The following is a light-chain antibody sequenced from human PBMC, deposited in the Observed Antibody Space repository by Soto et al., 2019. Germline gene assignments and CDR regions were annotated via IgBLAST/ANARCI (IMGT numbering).Light chain of an antibody. V-gene: IGLV2-14*01. J-gene: IGLJ3*02. CDR3: SSYTSSSTWV. Sequence: QSVLTQPASVSGSPGQSITISCTGTSSDVVGYNYVSWYQEYPGKAPKLMIYEVTDRPPGVANRFSGSKSGNTASLTISGLQAEDEADYYCSSYTSSSTWVFGGGTKVTVL. CDR1: SSDVVGYNY. CDR2: EVT.